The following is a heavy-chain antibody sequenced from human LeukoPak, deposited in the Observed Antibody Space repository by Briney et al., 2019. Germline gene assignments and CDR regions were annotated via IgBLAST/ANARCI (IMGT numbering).Heavy chain of an antibody. D-gene: IGHD3-16*01. CDR2: IIPIFGTA. CDR3: ASLMGGYYGMDV. V-gene: IGHV1-69*13. Sequence: ASVKVSCKASGGTFSSYAISWVRQAPGQGLEWMGGIIPIFGTANYAQKFQGRVTITADESTSTAYMELSSLRSEDTAVYYRASLMGGYYGMDVWGKGTTVTVSS. J-gene: IGHJ6*04. CDR1: GGTFSSYA.